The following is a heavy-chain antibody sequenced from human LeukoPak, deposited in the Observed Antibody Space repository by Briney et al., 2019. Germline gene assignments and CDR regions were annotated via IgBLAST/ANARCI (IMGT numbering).Heavy chain of an antibody. J-gene: IGHJ4*02. Sequence: GASVKVSCKASGYTFTSYGISWVRQAPGQGLEWMGWINANTGATTYAQNFQGRVTITGDASITTAYMELSSLTSDDTAVYYCATSRSSAWSDYWGQGTLVTVSS. V-gene: IGHV1-2*02. CDR1: GYTFTSYG. CDR2: INANTGAT. D-gene: IGHD6-19*01. CDR3: ATSRSSAWSDY.